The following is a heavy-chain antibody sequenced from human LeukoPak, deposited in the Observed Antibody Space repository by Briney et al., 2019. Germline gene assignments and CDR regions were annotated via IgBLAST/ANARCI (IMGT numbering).Heavy chain of an antibody. D-gene: IGHD6-6*01. CDR1: GGSISSYY. V-gene: IGHV4-59*01. CDR3: ARSQYSSSLYFDY. Sequence: SETLSLTCTVSGGSISSYYWSWIRQPPGKGLEWIGYIYYSGSTNYNPSLKSRVTISVDTSKNQFSLKLSSVTAADTAVYYCARSQYSSSLYFDYWGQGTLVTVSS. CDR2: IYYSGST. J-gene: IGHJ4*02.